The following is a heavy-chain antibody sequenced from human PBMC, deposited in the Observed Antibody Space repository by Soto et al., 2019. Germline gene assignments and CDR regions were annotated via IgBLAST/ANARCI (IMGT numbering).Heavy chain of an antibody. D-gene: IGHD2-21*02. Sequence: PSETLSLTCIVSGGSISNSAYNWGWIRQPPGKGLEWIGSIYYSGSTSYNTSLKSRVTMSVDTSKNQFSLKLSSVTASDTAVYYCARHTRDAGLYFYYGMDVWGQGTPVTVSS. CDR2: IYYSGST. CDR1: GGSISNSAYN. V-gene: IGHV4-39*01. CDR3: ARHTRDAGLYFYYGMDV. J-gene: IGHJ6*02.